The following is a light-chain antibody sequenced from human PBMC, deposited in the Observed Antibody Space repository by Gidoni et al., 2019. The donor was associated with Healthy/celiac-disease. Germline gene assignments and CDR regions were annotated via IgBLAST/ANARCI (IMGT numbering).Light chain of an antibody. V-gene: IGLV2-14*01. J-gene: IGLJ1*01. CDR3: SSYTSSSTYV. CDR2: EVS. Sequence: HSPLTQPASVPGSPGQPITIPCTGTSRDVGCAIHVPWYQQHPAKAPKPMIYEVSTRPSGVSKRFSGSKSGDTASLTISGLQAEDEADYYCSSYTSSSTYVFGAGTKVTV. CDR1: SRDVGCAIH.